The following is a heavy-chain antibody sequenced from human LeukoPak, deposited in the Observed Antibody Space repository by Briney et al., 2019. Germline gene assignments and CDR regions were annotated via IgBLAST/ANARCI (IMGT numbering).Heavy chain of an antibody. Sequence: QPGGSLRLSCAASGFTFSSYAMSWVRQAPGKGLEWVSSLRGSGGSTYYADSVKGRFTISRDNSKNTLYLQMNSLRAEDTAVYYCAKVGGGGVGAHFDYWGQGTLVTVSS. CDR3: AKVGGGGVGAHFDY. CDR1: GFTFSSYA. J-gene: IGHJ4*02. CDR2: LRGSGGST. D-gene: IGHD1-26*01. V-gene: IGHV3-23*01.